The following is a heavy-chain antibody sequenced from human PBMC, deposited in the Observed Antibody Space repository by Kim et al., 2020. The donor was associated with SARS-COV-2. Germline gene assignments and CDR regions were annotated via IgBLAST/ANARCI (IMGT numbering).Heavy chain of an antibody. J-gene: IGHJ5*02. Sequence: SETLSLTCAVSGGPISSLSWWSWVRQAPGKGLEWIGEISHRGSPNYHPSLKSRMTISIDNSKNQFSLKLTSVTAADTAIYFCAGFSADMMSMMWGRGGWFDPWGQGTLVTVSS. V-gene: IGHV4-4*02. CDR3: AGFSADMMSMMWGRGGWFDP. CDR2: ISHRGSP. D-gene: IGHD3-16*01. CDR1: GGPISSLSW.